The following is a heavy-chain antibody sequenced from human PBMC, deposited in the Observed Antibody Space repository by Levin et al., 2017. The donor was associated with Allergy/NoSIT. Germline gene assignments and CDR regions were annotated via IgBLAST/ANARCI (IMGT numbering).Heavy chain of an antibody. Sequence: GGSLRLSCAASGFTFSSYEMNWVRQAPGKGLEWVSYISSSGSTIYYADSVKGRFTISRDNAKNSLYLQMNSLRAEDTAVYYCARGLTDYYGSRSTRQGDYWGQGTLVTVSS. V-gene: IGHV3-48*03. CDR2: ISSSGSTI. J-gene: IGHJ4*02. D-gene: IGHD3-10*01. CDR3: ARGLTDYYGSRSTRQGDY. CDR1: GFTFSSYE.